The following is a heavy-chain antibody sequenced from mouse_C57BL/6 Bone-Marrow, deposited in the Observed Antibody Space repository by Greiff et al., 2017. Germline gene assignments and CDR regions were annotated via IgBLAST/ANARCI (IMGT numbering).Heavy chain of an antibody. CDR3: ARSGEEGYYYAMDY. CDR1: GYSFTDYN. D-gene: IGHD3-1*01. V-gene: IGHV1-39*01. Sequence: EVQLQQSGPELVKPGASVKISCKASGYSFTDYNMNWVKQSNGKSLEWIGVINPNYGTTSYNQKFKDKATLTVDQDSSTSYMKLNSLTSEESAVYYCARSGEEGYYYAMDYWGQGTSVTVSS. CDR2: INPNYGTT. J-gene: IGHJ4*01.